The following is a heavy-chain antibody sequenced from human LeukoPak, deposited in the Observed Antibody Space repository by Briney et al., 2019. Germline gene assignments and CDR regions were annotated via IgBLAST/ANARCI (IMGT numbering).Heavy chain of an antibody. V-gene: IGHV1-69*13. Sequence: ASVKVSCKASGGTFSSYAISWVRQAPGQGLEWMGEIIPIFGTANYAQKFQGRVTITADESTSTAYMELSSLRSEDTAVYYCARVGYSYGHYYFDYWGQGTLVTVSS. CDR1: GGTFSSYA. J-gene: IGHJ4*02. CDR3: ARVGYSYGHYYFDY. CDR2: IIPIFGTA. D-gene: IGHD5-18*01.